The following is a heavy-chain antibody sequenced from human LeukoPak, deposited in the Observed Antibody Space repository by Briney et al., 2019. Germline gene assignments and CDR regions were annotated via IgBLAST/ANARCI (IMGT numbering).Heavy chain of an antibody. V-gene: IGHV5-51*01. Sequence: GESLKISCKGPGYSFTSYWIGWVRQMPEKGLEWMGIIYPGDSDTRYSPSFQGQVTISADKSISTAYLQWSSLKASDTAMYYCARGEYYDILTGYFEDWGQGTLVTVSS. D-gene: IGHD3-9*01. J-gene: IGHJ4*02. CDR2: IYPGDSDT. CDR3: ARGEYYDILTGYFED. CDR1: GYSFTSYW.